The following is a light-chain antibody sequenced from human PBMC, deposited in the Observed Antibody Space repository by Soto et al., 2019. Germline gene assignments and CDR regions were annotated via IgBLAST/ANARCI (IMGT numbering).Light chain of an antibody. V-gene: IGLV1-47*02. CDR1: SANIGTNV. J-gene: IGLJ1*01. CDR2: SNN. CDR3: VARGDSVXGLV. Sequence: QSFLTQPPSASGTPVQRVTISCSGRSANIGTNVVCGYQQLPVTAPKLLSYSNNQRTSWVPYRFSCSKSGSSASLAIIGLWSEDEANYYCVARGDSVXGLVFGTGTKV.